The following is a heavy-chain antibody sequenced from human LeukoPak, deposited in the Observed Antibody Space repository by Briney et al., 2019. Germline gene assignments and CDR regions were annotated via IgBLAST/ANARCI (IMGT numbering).Heavy chain of an antibody. CDR3: ARDLCSGGSCYSVGIDY. J-gene: IGHJ4*02. V-gene: IGHV1-46*01. D-gene: IGHD2-15*01. Sequence: GASVKVCCKASGYAFTSYYMHWVRQAPGQGLEWMGIINPSGGSTSYAQKFQGRVTMTRNTSTSTVYMELSSLRSEDTAVYYCARDLCSGGSCYSVGIDYWGQGTLVTVSS. CDR1: GYAFTSYY. CDR2: INPSGGST.